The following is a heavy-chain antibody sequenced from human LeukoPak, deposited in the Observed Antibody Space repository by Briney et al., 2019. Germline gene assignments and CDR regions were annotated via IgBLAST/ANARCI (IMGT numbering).Heavy chain of an antibody. J-gene: IGHJ6*04. CDR1: GFTFSSYS. CDR3: VAAGTGGYGMDV. V-gene: IGHV3-21*01. Sequence: PGGSLRLSCAASGFTFSSYSMNWVRQAPGKGLEWVSSISSSSSYIYYADSVKGRFTISRDNAKNSLYLQMNSLRAEDTAVYYCVAAGTGGYGMDVWGKGTSVTVSS. D-gene: IGHD6-13*01. CDR2: ISSSSSYI.